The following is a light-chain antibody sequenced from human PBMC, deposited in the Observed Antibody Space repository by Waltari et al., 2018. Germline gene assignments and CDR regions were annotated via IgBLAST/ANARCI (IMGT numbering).Light chain of an antibody. CDR3: QRYDNLPDT. CDR1: QGISNY. CDR2: DAA. V-gene: IGKV1-33*01. Sequence: DTQLTQSPSPLSASFGYRVTITCQASQGISNYLNWSQKKPGKAPKLLIYDAANLETGGPSRCSGGGSGTDYTISISRLQPEEIATFYCQRYDNLPDTFGQGTKLEIK. J-gene: IGKJ2*01.